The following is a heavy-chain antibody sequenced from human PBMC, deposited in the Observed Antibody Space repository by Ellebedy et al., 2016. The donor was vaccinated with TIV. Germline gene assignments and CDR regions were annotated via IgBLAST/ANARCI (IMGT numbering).Heavy chain of an antibody. CDR1: GFTFSSYS. J-gene: IGHJ2*01. V-gene: IGHV3-21*01. Sequence: GGSLRLXXAASGFTFSSYSMNWVRQAPGKGLEWVSSISSSSSYIYYADSVKGRFTISRDNAKNSLYLQMNSLRAEDTAVYYCARDMEERITMVRGVFNWYFDLWGRGTLVTVSS. CDR3: ARDMEERITMVRGVFNWYFDL. CDR2: ISSSSSYI. D-gene: IGHD3-10*01.